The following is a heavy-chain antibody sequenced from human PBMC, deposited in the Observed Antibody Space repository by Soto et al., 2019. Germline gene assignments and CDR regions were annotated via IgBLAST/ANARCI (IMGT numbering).Heavy chain of an antibody. J-gene: IGHJ6*02. D-gene: IGHD2-2*01. CDR3: ARSQGSSTSLEIYYYYYYGMDV. CDR2: IIPIPGTA. Sequence: QVQLVQSGAEVQKPGSSVKVSCKASGGTFGSYAISWVRQAPGQGLEWMGGIIPIPGTANYAQKFQGRVTIAAVESTSTAYMALSSLRSEDTALYYCARSQGSSTSLEIYYYYYYGMDVWGQGTTVTVSS. V-gene: IGHV1-69*01. CDR1: GGTFGSYA.